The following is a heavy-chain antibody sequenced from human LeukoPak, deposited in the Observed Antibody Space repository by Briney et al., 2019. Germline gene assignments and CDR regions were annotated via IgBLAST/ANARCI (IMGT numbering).Heavy chain of an antibody. CDR1: GGSISSGLYS. Sequence: PSETLSLTCDVSGGSISSGLYSWSWIRQPLGKGLEWIGYIYHTGSTYYNPSLKSRVTISVDTSKNQFSLKLSSVTAADTAVYYCARDVPRPYGMDVWGQGTTVTVSS. CDR3: ARDVPRPYGMDV. V-gene: IGHV4-30-2*01. CDR2: IYHTGST. J-gene: IGHJ6*02. D-gene: IGHD2-2*01.